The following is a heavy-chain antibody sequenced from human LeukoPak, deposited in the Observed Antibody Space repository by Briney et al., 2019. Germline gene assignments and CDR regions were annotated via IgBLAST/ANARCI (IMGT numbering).Heavy chain of an antibody. V-gene: IGHV4-39*07. CDR1: GGSISSSSFY. Sequence: PSETLSLTCTVSGGSISSSSFYWGWIRQPPGKGLGWIGNSHYSGNAYYNPSLKSRVTISVDTSKNQFSLKLSSVTAADTAVYYCARDGRAGDYYYYMDVWGKGTTVTISS. CDR2: SHYSGNA. J-gene: IGHJ6*03. CDR3: ARDGRAGDYYYYMDV. D-gene: IGHD7-27*01.